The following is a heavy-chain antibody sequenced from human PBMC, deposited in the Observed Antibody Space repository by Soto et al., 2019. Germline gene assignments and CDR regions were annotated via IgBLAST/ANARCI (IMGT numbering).Heavy chain of an antibody. CDR3: ARGYSDSGGIAGGIDR. D-gene: IGHD3-16*02. V-gene: IGHV3-33*01. CDR2: MSYDGSNE. J-gene: IGHJ5*02. CDR1: GFSFRSYG. Sequence: GGSLRLSCAASGFSFRSYGMHWVRQAPGKGLEWVALMSYDGSNEYYGDSVKGRFTISRDNSKNTHYLQMNSLRVEDTAVYYCARGYSDSGGIAGGIDRWGQGTLVTVSS.